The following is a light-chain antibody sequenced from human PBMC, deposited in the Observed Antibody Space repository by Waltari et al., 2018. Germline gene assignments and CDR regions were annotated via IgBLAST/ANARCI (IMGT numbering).Light chain of an antibody. V-gene: IGLV2-14*01. Sequence: QSTLTHPASVSGPPGQSITIACTGTSSDVGVYIYVPWYQQYPGKAPKLIIYDVSHRPSGISNRFSASKSGITASLTISGLQAEDEADYFCCSFTRTGTWVFGGGTNLTVL. CDR1: SSDVGVYIY. CDR3: CSFTRTGTWV. CDR2: DVS. J-gene: IGLJ3*02.